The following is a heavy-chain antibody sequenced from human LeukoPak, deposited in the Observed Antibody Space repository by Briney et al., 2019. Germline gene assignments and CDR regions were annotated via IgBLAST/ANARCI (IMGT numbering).Heavy chain of an antibody. Sequence: GGSLRLSCAASGVMFPSYWMTWVRQAPGKGLEWVANIKQDGSEKYYVDSVKGRFTISRDNAKNSVYLQMNGLRAEDTAVYYCARRHHFGFLDSWGQGTLVTVSS. CDR1: GVMFPSYW. CDR2: IKQDGSEK. V-gene: IGHV3-7*04. D-gene: IGHD3-10*01. J-gene: IGHJ4*02. CDR3: ARRHHFGFLDS.